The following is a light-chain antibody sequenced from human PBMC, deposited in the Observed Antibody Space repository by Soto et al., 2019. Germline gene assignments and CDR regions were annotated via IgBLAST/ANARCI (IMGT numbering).Light chain of an antibody. CDR3: QQYYSYPPIT. CDR1: QGISXY. CDR2: AAS. V-gene: IGKV1-8*01. Sequence: AIRMTQSPSSLSXXXXXRVTITCRASQGISXYLAWYQQKPGKAPKLLIYAASTLQSGVPSRFSGSGSGTDFTLTISCLQSEDFATYYCQQYYSYPPITFGQGTRLEIK. J-gene: IGKJ5*01.